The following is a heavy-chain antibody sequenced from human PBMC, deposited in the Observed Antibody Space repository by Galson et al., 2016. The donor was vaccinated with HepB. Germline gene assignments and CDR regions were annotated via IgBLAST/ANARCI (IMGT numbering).Heavy chain of an antibody. V-gene: IGHV3-9*01. CDR2: INWQSGNV. Sequence: SLRLSCAASRFRFGDHAMNWVRQVSGKGLEWVAGINWQSGNVAYAGSVAGRFTVSRDNAENSLYLQMNSLRPEDTALYYCARENRKDSSSWYGGMDVWGQGTTVTVS. J-gene: IGHJ6*02. CDR3: ARENRKDSSSWYGGMDV. D-gene: IGHD2-2*01. CDR1: RFRFGDHA.